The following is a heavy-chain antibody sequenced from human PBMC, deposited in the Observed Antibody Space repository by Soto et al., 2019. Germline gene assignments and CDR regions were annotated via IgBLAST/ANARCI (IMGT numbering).Heavy chain of an antibody. D-gene: IGHD2-21*02. Sequence: PGESLKISCKGSGYSFTSYWIGWVRQMPGKGLEWMGIIYPGDSDTRYSPSFQGQVTISADKPISTAYLQWSSLKASDTAMYYCARQRYCGGDCYLFDYWGQGTLVTVSS. V-gene: IGHV5-51*01. CDR2: IYPGDSDT. CDR1: GYSFTSYW. J-gene: IGHJ4*02. CDR3: ARQRYCGGDCYLFDY.